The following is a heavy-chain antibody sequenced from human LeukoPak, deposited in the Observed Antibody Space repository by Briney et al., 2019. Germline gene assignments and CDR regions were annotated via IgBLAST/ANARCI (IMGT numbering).Heavy chain of an antibody. Sequence: GGSLRLSCVASGFTFSNYAIHWVRRPPGKGREWVAVMSTDGSLQYYANSVKGRFTISRDNYKSTLFLQMNSLSAADTAVYYCGRQVAPGQWLVNLWGQGTLVTVSS. CDR2: MSTDGSLQ. D-gene: IGHD6-19*01. CDR3: GRQVAPGQWLVNL. V-gene: IGHV3-30*01. CDR1: GFTFSNYA. J-gene: IGHJ5*02.